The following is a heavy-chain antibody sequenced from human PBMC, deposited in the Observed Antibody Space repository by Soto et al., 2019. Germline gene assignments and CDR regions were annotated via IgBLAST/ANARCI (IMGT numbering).Heavy chain of an antibody. V-gene: IGHV1-69*01. J-gene: IGHJ4*02. CDR2: IIPIVGTA. D-gene: IGHD5-18*01. Sequence: QVQLVQSGAEVKKPGSSVKVSCKASGGTFSSYAISWVRQAPGQGLEWMGGIIPIVGTANYAQKFQGRVTITADESTSTAYIERISLRSEDTAVYYCARDLGDRAMVSEGSFAYGGQGTLVTVSS. CDR1: GGTFSSYA. CDR3: ARDLGDRAMVSEGSFAY.